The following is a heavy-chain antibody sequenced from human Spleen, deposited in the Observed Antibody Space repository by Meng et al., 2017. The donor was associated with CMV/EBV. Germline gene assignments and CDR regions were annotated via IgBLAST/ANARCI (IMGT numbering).Heavy chain of an antibody. J-gene: IGHJ5*02. D-gene: IGHD2-15*01. CDR1: RGSVSSDTFY. CDR2: ISQSGST. Sequence: SENLSLTCTVTRGSVSSDTFYWNWIRKPPGKRLEWIGYISQSGSTNYSPSVRSRVTISRDASKNQFSLKLRSVTAADTAVYYCARDPAYCSPTTCRRWFDPWGQGTLVTVSS. CDR3: ARDPAYCSPTTCRRWFDP. V-gene: IGHV4-61*01.